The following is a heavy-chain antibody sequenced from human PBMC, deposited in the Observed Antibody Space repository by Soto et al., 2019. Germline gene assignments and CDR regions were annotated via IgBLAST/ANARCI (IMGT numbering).Heavy chain of an antibody. J-gene: IGHJ4*02. D-gene: IGHD3-3*01. CDR2: VSGSGGST. V-gene: IGHV3-23*01. CDR1: GFTFSSYA. Sequence: PGGSLRLSCAASGFTFSSYAMSWVRQAPGKGLEWVSAVSGSGGSTYYTDSVKGRFTISRDNSKNTLYLQMNSLRAEDTAVYYCAKERGFWSGYSTTLFDYWGQGTLVTVSS. CDR3: AKERGFWSGYSTTLFDY.